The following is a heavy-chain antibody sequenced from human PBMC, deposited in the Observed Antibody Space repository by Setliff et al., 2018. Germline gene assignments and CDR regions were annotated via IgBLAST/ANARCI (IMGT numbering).Heavy chain of an antibody. CDR2: VFYSGDT. CDR3: ARMSGFLYMDV. Sequence: PSETLSLTCTVSGGYVKSHYWSWIRQTPEKGLEWIGFVFYSGDTRYNPSLKSRVTMSVDTSMNQFSLNLNSVTAADTAVYYCARMSGFLYMDVWGKGTPVTVSS. J-gene: IGHJ6*03. CDR1: GGYVKSHY. V-gene: IGHV4-59*02. D-gene: IGHD3-3*01.